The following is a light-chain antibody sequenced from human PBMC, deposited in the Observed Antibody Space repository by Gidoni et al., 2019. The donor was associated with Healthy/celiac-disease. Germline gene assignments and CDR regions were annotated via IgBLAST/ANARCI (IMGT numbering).Light chain of an antibody. Sequence: DIQMTQSPSSLSASVGDRVTITCQASQDISNYLHWYQQKPGKAPKLLSYDASNLETGVPSRFSGSGSGTDFTFTIISLQPEDIATYYCQQYDNLPRTFGGGTKVEIK. CDR3: QQYDNLPRT. J-gene: IGKJ4*01. CDR1: QDISNY. CDR2: DAS. V-gene: IGKV1-33*01.